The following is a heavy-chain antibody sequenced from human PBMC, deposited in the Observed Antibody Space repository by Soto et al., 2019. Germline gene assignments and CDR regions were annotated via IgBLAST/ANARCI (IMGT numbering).Heavy chain of an antibody. CDR3: ARDPPGAGSWYSDY. V-gene: IGHV3-15*01. CDR1: GFTLNNAW. CDR2: IKSKTDGGTT. D-gene: IGHD6-13*01. J-gene: IGHJ4*02. Sequence: GGSLRLSCAASGFTLNNAWMSWVRQAPGKGLEWVGRIKSKTDGGTTDYAAPVKGRFTISRDDSKSTLYLQMNSLRDEDTAVYYCARDPPGAGSWYSDYWGRGTLVTVSS.